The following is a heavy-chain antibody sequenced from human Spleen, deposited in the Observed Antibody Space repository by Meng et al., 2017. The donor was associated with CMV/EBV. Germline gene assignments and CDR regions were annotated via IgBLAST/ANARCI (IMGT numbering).Heavy chain of an antibody. CDR2: ISYDGSNK. Sequence: GGSLRLSCAASGFTFSSYSMNWVRQAPGKGLEWVAVISYDGSNKYYADSVKGRFTISRDNSKNTLYLQMNSLRAEDTAVYYCARSLDCSSTSCYRNPDYWGQGTLVTVSS. CDR3: ARSLDCSSTSCYRNPDY. CDR1: GFTFSSYS. J-gene: IGHJ4*02. D-gene: IGHD2-2*02. V-gene: IGHV3-30*03.